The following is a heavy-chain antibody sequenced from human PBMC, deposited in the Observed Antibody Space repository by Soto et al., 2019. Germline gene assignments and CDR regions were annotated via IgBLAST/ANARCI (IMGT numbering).Heavy chain of an antibody. Sequence: GGTLRLSCAASGFTFSSYGMHWVRQAPGQGLEWVAVISYDGSNKYYADSVKGRFTISRDNSKNTLYLQMNSLRAEDTAVYYCAKDVVAVAGVYYFDYWGQGTLVTVSS. CDR3: AKDVVAVAGVYYFDY. J-gene: IGHJ4*02. D-gene: IGHD6-19*01. V-gene: IGHV3-30*18. CDR1: GFTFSSYG. CDR2: ISYDGSNK.